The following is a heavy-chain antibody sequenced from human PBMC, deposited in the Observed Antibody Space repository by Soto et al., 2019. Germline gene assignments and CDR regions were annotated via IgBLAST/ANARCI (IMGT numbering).Heavy chain of an antibody. D-gene: IGHD3-9*01. CDR1: GGTFSSYA. Sequence: EASVKVSCKVSGGTFSSYAISWVRQAPGQGLEWMGGIIPIFGTANYAQKFQGRVTITADESTSTAYMELSSLRSEDTAVYYCARGRAPGYYDILTGYYDYYYYYGMDVWGQGTTVTVSS. J-gene: IGHJ6*02. V-gene: IGHV1-69*13. CDR2: IIPIFGTA. CDR3: ARGRAPGYYDILTGYYDYYYYYGMDV.